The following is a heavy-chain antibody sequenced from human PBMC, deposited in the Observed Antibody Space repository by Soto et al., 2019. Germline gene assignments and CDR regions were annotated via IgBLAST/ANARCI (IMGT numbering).Heavy chain of an antibody. D-gene: IGHD2-15*01. J-gene: IGHJ5*02. Sequence: EVQLLESGGGLVQPGGSLRLSCAASGFTFRNYAMSWVRQAPGKGLEWVSSIDGGDGDTYYSDSVKGRFTVSRDDSEKTLHLQMRSLRVDDTGTYYCAKDAVGYNRYWDWCDVWGQGTLVIVSS. CDR1: GFTFRNYA. V-gene: IGHV3-23*01. CDR2: IDGGDGDT. CDR3: AKDAVGYNRYWDWCDV.